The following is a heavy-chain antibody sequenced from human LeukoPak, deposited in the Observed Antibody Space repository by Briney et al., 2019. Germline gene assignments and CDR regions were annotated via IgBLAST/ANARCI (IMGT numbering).Heavy chain of an antibody. V-gene: IGHV1-18*01. Sequence: ASVKVSCRASGYTFTSYGISWVRQAPGQGLEWMGWISAYNGNTNYAQKLQGRVTMTTDTSTSTAYMELRSLRSDDTAVYYCARVGYSSGWYRHFDYWGQGTLVTVSS. CDR2: ISAYNGNT. CDR1: GYTFTSYG. CDR3: ARVGYSSGWYRHFDY. J-gene: IGHJ4*02. D-gene: IGHD6-19*01.